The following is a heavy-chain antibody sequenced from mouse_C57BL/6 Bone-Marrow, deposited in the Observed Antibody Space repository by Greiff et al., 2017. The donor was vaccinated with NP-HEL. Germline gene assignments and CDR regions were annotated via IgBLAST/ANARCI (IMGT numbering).Heavy chain of an antibody. D-gene: IGHD1-1*01. Sequence: EVKLVESGEGLVKPGGSLKLSCAASGFTFSSYAMSWVRQTPEKRLEWVAYISSGGDYIYYADTVKGRFTLSRDNARNTLYLQMSSLKSEDTAMYYCTRGVGYGSSYHWYFDVWGTGTTVTVSS. CDR1: GFTFSSYA. CDR3: TRGVGYGSSYHWYFDV. V-gene: IGHV5-9-1*02. J-gene: IGHJ1*03. CDR2: ISSGGDYI.